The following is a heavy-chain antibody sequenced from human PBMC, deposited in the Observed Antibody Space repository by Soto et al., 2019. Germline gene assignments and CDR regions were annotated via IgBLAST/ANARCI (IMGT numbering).Heavy chain of an antibody. D-gene: IGHD2-2*01. CDR1: GGTFSSYA. CDR2: IIPIFGTA. CDR3: ARALRYCSSTSCYSGMDV. Sequence: ASVKVSCKASGGTFSSYAISWVRQAPGQGLEWMGGIIPIFGTANYAQKFQGRVTITADKSTSTAYMELSSLRSEDTAVYYCARALRYCSSTSCYSGMDVWGQGTTVTVSS. J-gene: IGHJ6*02. V-gene: IGHV1-69*06.